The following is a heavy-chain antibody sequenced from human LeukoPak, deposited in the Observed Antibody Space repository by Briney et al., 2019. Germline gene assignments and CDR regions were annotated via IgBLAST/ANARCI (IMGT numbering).Heavy chain of an antibody. CDR1: GFTFSIYS. J-gene: IGHJ3*02. V-gene: IGHV3-21*01. CDR2: ISSSSSYI. D-gene: IGHD5-24*01. CDR3: AREVGDDYPHDAFDI. Sequence: GGSLRLSCAASGFTFSIYSMNWVRQAPGKGLEWVSSISSSSSYIYYADSVKGRFTISRDNAKNSLYLQMNSLRAEDTAVYYCAREVGDDYPHDAFDIWGQGTMVTVSS.